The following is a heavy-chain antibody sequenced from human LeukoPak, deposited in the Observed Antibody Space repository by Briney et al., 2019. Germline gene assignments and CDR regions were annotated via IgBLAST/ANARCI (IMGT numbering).Heavy chain of an antibody. V-gene: IGHV3-11*01. CDR1: GFTFSDSY. D-gene: IGHD3-10*02. J-gene: IGHJ6*02. CDR3: ARDYDRVTPRGMDV. CDR2: ISGGSSDI. Sequence: PGGSLRLSCAASGFTFSDSYMSWIRQAPGQGLEWLGYISGGSSDIYHIGSVRGRFSISRDNADNSLYLQMNNLRAEDTAIYYCARDYDRVTPRGMDVWGQGTTVTVSS.